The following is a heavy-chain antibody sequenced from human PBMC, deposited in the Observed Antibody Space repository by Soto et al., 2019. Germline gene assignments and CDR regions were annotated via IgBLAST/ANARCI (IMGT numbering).Heavy chain of an antibody. D-gene: IGHD6-13*01. CDR3: ARDRLINSSSWYLGGMDV. Sequence: ASVKVSCKASGYTFTSYGISWVRQAPGQGLEWMGIISPNGGSTSYAQKLQGRVTMTTDTSTSTAYMELSSLRSEDTAVYYCARDRLINSSSWYLGGMDVWGQGTTVTVSS. CDR2: ISPNGGST. V-gene: IGHV1-18*01. J-gene: IGHJ6*02. CDR1: GYTFTSYG.